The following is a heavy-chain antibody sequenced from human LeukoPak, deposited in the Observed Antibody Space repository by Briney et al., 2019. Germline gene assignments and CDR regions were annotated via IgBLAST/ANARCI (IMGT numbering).Heavy chain of an antibody. Sequence: GGSLRLSCAASGFTFSSYAMHWVRQPPGKGLEWVAVISYDGSNKYYADSVKGRFTISRDNSKNTLYLQMNSLRAEDTAVYYCAKVRYSSSWYTWDYFDYWGQGTLVTVSS. CDR3: AKVRYSSSWYTWDYFDY. CDR1: GFTFSSYA. V-gene: IGHV3-30*04. D-gene: IGHD6-13*01. CDR2: ISYDGSNK. J-gene: IGHJ4*02.